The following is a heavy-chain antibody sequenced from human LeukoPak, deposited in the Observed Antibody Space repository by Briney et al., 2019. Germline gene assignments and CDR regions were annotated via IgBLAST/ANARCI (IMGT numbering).Heavy chain of an antibody. J-gene: IGHJ4*02. CDR1: GFTFSLNA. D-gene: IGHD3-22*01. CDR2: ISSNGDTT. V-gene: IGHV3-64D*06. CDR3: VKDITRRGIEGYDRFDS. Sequence: GGSLRLSCSASGFTFSLNAMHWVRQAPGKGLEYVSGISSNGDTTHYADAVKGRVTISRDNSKNTLYLQMSSLRDEDTAVYYCVKDITRRGIEGYDRFDSWGQGTRVTVSS.